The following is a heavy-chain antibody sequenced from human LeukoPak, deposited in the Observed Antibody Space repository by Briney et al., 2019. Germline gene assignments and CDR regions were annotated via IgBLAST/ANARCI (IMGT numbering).Heavy chain of an antibody. CDR3: ARDDILGAAPDY. D-gene: IGHD1-26*01. V-gene: IGHV1-18*01. CDR1: GYTYTSYG. Sequence: ASVMVSCKASGYTYTSYGVAWVRQAPGQGLEWMGWISAYNGNTNYAQKLQGRVTMTTDTSTSTAYMELGSLRSDDTAVYYCARDDILGAAPDYWGQGTRVTVSS. CDR2: ISAYNGNT. J-gene: IGHJ4*02.